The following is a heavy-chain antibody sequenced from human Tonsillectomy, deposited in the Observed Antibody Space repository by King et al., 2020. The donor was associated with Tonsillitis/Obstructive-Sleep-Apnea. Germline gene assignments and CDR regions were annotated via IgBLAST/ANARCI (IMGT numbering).Heavy chain of an antibody. CDR1: GYIFTNYW. D-gene: IGHD2-15*01. CDR3: ARRVRSGVSPTPFDY. Sequence: QLVQSGAEVKKPGESLRISCKGSGYIFTNYWIIWVRQMPGKGLEWMGRIDPSDSYTNYSPSFQGHVTISADKTISTADLQWSSLKASDTAMYYCARRVRSGVSPTPFDYWGQGTLVTVSS. J-gene: IGHJ4*02. V-gene: IGHV5-10-1*01. CDR2: IDPSDSYT.